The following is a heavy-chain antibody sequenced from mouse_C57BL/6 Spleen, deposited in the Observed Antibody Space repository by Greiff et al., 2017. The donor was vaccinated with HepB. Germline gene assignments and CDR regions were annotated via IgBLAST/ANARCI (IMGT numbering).Heavy chain of an antibody. CDR3: TNSNYGTMDY. J-gene: IGHJ4*01. V-gene: IGHV1-15*01. D-gene: IGHD2-5*01. CDR2: IDPETGGT. CDR1: GYTFTDYE. Sequence: VQLQQSGAELVRPGASVTLSCKASGYTFTDYEMHWVKQTPVHGLEWIGAIDPETGGTAYNQKFKGKAILTADKSSSTAYMELRSLTSEDSAVYYCTNSNYGTMDYWGQGTSVTVSS.